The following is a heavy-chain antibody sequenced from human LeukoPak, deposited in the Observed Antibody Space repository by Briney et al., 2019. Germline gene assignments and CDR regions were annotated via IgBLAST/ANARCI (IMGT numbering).Heavy chain of an antibody. CDR3: ARVQLVVIKDAFDI. CDR1: GYTFTGYY. CDR2: ISPNSGGT. D-gene: IGHD3-22*01. Sequence: ASVKVSCKASGYTFTGYYMHWVRQAPGQGLEWMGWISPNSGGTNYAQKFQGRVTMTRDTSISTAYMELSRLRSDDTAVYYCARVQLVVIKDAFDIWGQGTMVTVSS. J-gene: IGHJ3*02. V-gene: IGHV1-2*02.